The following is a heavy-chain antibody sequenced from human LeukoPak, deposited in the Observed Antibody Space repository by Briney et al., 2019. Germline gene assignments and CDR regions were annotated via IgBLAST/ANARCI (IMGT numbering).Heavy chain of an antibody. D-gene: IGHD6-6*01. Sequence: ASVKVSCKASGYTFTGYDINWVRQATGQGIEWMGWMNPNSGNTGYAQKFQGRVAITRNTSISTAYMELSSLRSEDTAVYYCARGVEQLVDDAFDIWGQGTMVTVSS. V-gene: IGHV1-8*03. CDR1: GYTFTGYD. CDR2: MNPNSGNT. CDR3: ARGVEQLVDDAFDI. J-gene: IGHJ3*02.